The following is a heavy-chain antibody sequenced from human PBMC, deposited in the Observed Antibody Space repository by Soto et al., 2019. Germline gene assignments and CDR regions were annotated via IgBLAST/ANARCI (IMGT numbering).Heavy chain of an antibody. J-gene: IGHJ4*02. CDR2: ISGSGGSP. V-gene: IGHV3-23*01. Sequence: GGSLRLSCAASGFSVSTSTMSWVRRAPGKGLEWVSAISGSGGSPSYADSVQGRFTISRDNSKNTLYLQMNSLRAEDTAVYYCAKDIRKPSGCSDYWGQGTLVTVSS. CDR1: GFSVSTST. D-gene: IGHD3-22*01. CDR3: AKDIRKPSGCSDY.